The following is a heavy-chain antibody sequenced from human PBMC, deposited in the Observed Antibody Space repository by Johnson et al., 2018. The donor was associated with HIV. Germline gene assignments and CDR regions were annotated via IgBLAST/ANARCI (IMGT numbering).Heavy chain of an antibody. CDR2: VNSDGSSL. V-gene: IGHV3-74*01. Sequence: VQLVESGGGLVQPGRSLRLSCAASGFTVSSNYMSWVRQAPGKGLEWVSRVNSDGSSLSYADSVKGRFTISRDNSKNTLYLQMNSLRAEDTAVYYCARDQGGNHNAFDIWGQGTMVTVSS. J-gene: IGHJ3*02. CDR3: ARDQGGNHNAFDI. CDR1: GFTVSSNY. D-gene: IGHD1-14*01.